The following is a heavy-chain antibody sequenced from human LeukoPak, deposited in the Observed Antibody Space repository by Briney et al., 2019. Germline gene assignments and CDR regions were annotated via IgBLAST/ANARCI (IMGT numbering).Heavy chain of an antibody. J-gene: IGHJ4*02. V-gene: IGHV3-30-3*01. CDR1: GFTFSSYA. Sequence: GRSLRLSCAASGFTFSSYAMHWVRQAPGKGLEWVAVISYDGSNKYYADSVKGRFTISRDNSKNTLYLQMNSLRAEDTAVYYCAKDLAALDYGGNPFDYWGQGTLVTVSS. CDR2: ISYDGSNK. CDR3: AKDLAALDYGGNPFDY. D-gene: IGHD4-23*01.